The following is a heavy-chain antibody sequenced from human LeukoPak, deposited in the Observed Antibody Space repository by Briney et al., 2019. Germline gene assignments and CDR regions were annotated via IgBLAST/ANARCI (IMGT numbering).Heavy chain of an antibody. CDR1: GGSISSYY. V-gene: IGHV4-59*01. CDR2: IYYSGST. Sequence: SETLSLTCTVSGGSISSYYWSWIRQPPGKRLEWIGYIYYSGSTNYNPSLKSRVTISVDTSKNQFSLKLSSVTAADTAVYYCARAGLHEYSSYGLYYYGMDVWGQGTTVTVSS. J-gene: IGHJ6*02. D-gene: IGHD4-11*01. CDR3: ARAGLHEYSSYGLYYYGMDV.